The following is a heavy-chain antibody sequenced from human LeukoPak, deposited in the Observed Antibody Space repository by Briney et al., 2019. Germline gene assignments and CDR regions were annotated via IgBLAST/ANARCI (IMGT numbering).Heavy chain of an antibody. D-gene: IGHD3-10*01. CDR1: GFTFSSYG. Sequence: GGSLRLSCAASGFTFSSYGMHWVPQAPGKGLEGVAVISYDGSNKYYADSVKGRFTISRDNSKNTLYLQMNSLRAEDTAVYYCAKDLKGVRGVYYYYGMDVWGKGTTVTVSS. J-gene: IGHJ6*04. CDR3: AKDLKGVRGVYYYYGMDV. CDR2: ISYDGSNK. V-gene: IGHV3-30*18.